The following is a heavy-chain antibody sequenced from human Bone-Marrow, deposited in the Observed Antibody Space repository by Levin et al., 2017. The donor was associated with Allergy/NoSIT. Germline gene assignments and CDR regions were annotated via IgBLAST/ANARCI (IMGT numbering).Heavy chain of an antibody. V-gene: IGHV3-7*01. CDR3: VSGAGWLPDY. D-gene: IGHD3-22*01. CDR2: INSDASDI. Sequence: GESLKISCVASGFTFEDYPFHWFRQSPGKGLEWVAIINSDASDIRYVDSVKDRFTISRDNAKKSLFLQMNTLRAEDTAVYYCVSGAGWLPDYWGQGTLVTVSS. CDR1: GFTFEDYP. J-gene: IGHJ4*02.